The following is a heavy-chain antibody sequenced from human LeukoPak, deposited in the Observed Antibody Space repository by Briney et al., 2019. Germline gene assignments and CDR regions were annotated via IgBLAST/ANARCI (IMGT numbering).Heavy chain of an antibody. Sequence: GGSLRLSCAASGFSFTAYSMNWVRQAPRRGLEWISYIGPGGDIYYADSVTGRFTVCRDTAKNSLYLQMNGLRVEDTAVYYCARRFDSWGQGTLVTVSS. CDR2: IGPGGDI. J-gene: IGHJ4*02. V-gene: IGHV3-48*01. CDR1: GFSFTAYS. CDR3: ARRFDS.